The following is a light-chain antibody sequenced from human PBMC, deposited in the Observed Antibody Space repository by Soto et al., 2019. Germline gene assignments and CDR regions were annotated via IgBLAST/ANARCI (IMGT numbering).Light chain of an antibody. J-gene: IGKJ3*01. CDR1: QSVSSKY. Sequence: EIVLTQSPGTLSLSPGERATLSCRASQSVSSKYLAWYQQKPGQAPKVLIYGTSIRASGVPERFSGGGSGTDFTLTITRLEPEDFAVYYCQQYGSSLFTFGPGNKVDFK. V-gene: IGKV3-20*01. CDR2: GTS. CDR3: QQYGSSLFT.